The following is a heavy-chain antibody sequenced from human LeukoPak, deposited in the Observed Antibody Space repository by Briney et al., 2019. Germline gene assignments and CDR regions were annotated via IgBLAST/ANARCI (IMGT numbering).Heavy chain of an antibody. CDR1: GFTSSNYG. J-gene: IGHJ3*02. D-gene: IGHD3-10*01. CDR3: ARGRSITLLRGVAMSDGFDI. V-gene: IGHV3-21*01. CDR2: TDTSGNYI. Sequence: PGGSLRLSCAASGFTSSNYGMNWVRQAPGKGLEWVSFTDTSGNYIYYGDSVKGRFTISRDNAKNLVFLQMNGLRAEDTAVYYCARGRSITLLRGVAMSDGFDIWGQGAMVAVSS.